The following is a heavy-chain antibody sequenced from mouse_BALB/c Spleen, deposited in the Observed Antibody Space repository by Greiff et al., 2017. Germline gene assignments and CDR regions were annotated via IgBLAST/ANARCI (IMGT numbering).Heavy chain of an antibody. CDR2: IRNKANGYTT. CDR3: ARGGYDYPFDY. D-gene: IGHD2-4*01. V-gene: IGHV7-3*02. Sequence: EVQLQESGGGLVQPGGSLRLSCATSGFTFTDYYMSWVRQPPGKALEWLGFIRNKANGYTTEYSASVKGRFTISRDNSQSILYLQMNTLRAEDSATYYCARGGYDYPFDYWGQGTTLTVSS. J-gene: IGHJ2*01. CDR1: GFTFTDYY.